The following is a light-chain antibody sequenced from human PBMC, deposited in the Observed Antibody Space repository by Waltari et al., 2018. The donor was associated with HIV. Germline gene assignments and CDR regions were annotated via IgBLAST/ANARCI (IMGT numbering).Light chain of an antibody. CDR2: SNN. V-gene: IGLV1-44*01. CDR3: VAWDDSLNGWV. J-gene: IGLJ3*02. Sequence: QSVLTQPSPASGTAGHRVTISCSGSGSNIGRNTVTWYQQLPGTAPKLFIYSNNQRPAGVPDRFSGSKSGTSASLAISGLQSEDEADYYCVAWDDSLNGWVFGGGTKLTVV. CDR1: GSNIGRNT.